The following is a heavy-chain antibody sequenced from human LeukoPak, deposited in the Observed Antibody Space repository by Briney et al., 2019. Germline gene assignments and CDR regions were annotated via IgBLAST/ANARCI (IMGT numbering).Heavy chain of an antibody. V-gene: IGHV3-21*01. CDR2: ISSSSSYI. D-gene: IGHD2-21*02. J-gene: IGHJ4*02. CDR1: GFTFSSYS. CDR3: ARDRVRVVVTAIPDY. Sequence: GGSLRLSCAASGFTFSSYSMNWVRQAPGKGLEWVSPISSSSSYIYYADSVKGRFTISRDNAKNSLYLQMNSLRAEDTAVYYCARDRVRVVVTAIPDYWGQGTLVTVSS.